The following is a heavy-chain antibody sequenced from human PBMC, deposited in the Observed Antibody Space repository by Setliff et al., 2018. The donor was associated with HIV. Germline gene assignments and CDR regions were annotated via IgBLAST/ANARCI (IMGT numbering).Heavy chain of an antibody. Sequence: GASVKVSCKASGGTFSSYAISWVRQAPGQGLEWMGGIIPILGIANYAQKFQGRVTITADKSTSTAYMELSSLRSEDTAVYYCARDTYSSGPDYWGQGTLVTVSS. D-gene: IGHD6-19*01. V-gene: IGHV1-69*10. CDR2: IIPILGIA. CDR3: ARDTYSSGPDY. CDR1: GGTFSSYA. J-gene: IGHJ4*02.